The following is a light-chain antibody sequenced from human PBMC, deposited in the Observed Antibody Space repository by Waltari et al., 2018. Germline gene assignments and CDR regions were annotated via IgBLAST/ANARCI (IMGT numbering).Light chain of an antibody. CDR2: DAS. CDR3: QQYDNLPYT. J-gene: IGKJ2*01. V-gene: IGKV1-33*01. CDR1: QDISNY. Sequence: DIQMTQSPSSLSASVGDRVTITCQASQDISNYLNWYQQKPGKAPKLLNYDASNLETGVPSRFSGSGSGTDFTFTISSLQPEDIATYYCQQYDNLPYTFGQGTKLEIK.